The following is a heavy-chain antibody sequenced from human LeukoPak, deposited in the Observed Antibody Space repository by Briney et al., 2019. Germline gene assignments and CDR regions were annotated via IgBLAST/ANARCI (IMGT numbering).Heavy chain of an antibody. CDR2: IIPILGIA. Sequence: ASVKVSCKASGGTFSSYAISWVRQAPGQGLEWMGRIIPILGIANYAQKFQGRVTITADKSTSTAYMELSSLRSEDTAVYYCARVGCSSTSCYTYYYYYMDVWGKGTTVTVSS. CDR3: ARVGCSSTSCYTYYYYYMDV. J-gene: IGHJ6*03. CDR1: GGTFSSYA. V-gene: IGHV1-69*04. D-gene: IGHD2-2*02.